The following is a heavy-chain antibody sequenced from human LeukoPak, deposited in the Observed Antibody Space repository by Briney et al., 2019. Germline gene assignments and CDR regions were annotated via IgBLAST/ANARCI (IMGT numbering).Heavy chain of an antibody. D-gene: IGHD2-2*01. J-gene: IGHJ5*02. CDR2: INHSGST. CDR3: ARVVVPAAIDWFDP. V-gene: IGHV4-34*01. Sequence: SETLSLTCAVYGGSFSGYCWSWIRQPPGKGLEWIGEINHSGSTNYNPSLKSRVTISVDTSKNQFSLKLSSVTAADTAVYYCARVVVPAAIDWFDPWGQGTLVTVSS. CDR1: GGSFSGYC.